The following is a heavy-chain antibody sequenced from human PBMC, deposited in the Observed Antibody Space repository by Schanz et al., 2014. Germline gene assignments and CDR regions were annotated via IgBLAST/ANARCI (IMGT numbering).Heavy chain of an antibody. J-gene: IGHJ4*02. D-gene: IGHD2-2*01. CDR3: AKVAPAAACLDS. CDR2: ISDSGDST. V-gene: IGHV3-11*01. CDR1: GFTFSDYY. Sequence: QVQLVDSGGGLVKPGGSLRLSCAASGFTFSDYYMTWIRQAPGKGLEWVSDISDSGDSTHYADSVKGRFTISRDNAKNSLFLQINSLSAEDTAVYYCAKVAPAAACLDSWGLGTLVTVSS.